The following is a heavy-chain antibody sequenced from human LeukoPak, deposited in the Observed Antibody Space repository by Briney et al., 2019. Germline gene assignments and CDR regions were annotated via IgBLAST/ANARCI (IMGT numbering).Heavy chain of an antibody. J-gene: IGHJ4*02. D-gene: IGHD1-26*01. CDR2: INHSGST. CDR3: ASKWELRHY. CDR1: GGSFSGYY. V-gene: IGHV4-34*01. Sequence: SETLSLTCAVYGGSFSGYYWSWIRQPPGKGLEWIGEINHSGSTNYNPSLKGRVTISVDTSKNQFSLKLSSVTAADTAVYYCASKWELRHYWGQGTLVTVSS.